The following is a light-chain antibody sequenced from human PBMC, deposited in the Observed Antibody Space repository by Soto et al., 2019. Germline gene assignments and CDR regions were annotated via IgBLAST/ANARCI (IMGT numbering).Light chain of an antibody. CDR1: QSVSSY. V-gene: IGKV3-11*01. CDR3: QQRSNWPLT. J-gene: IGKJ3*01. CDR2: DAS. Sequence: EIVLTQSPATLSLSPGERATLSCRASQSVSSYLAWYQQKPGQAPRLLIYDASNRATGIPARFSGSGSGTDITLTISSPEPDDFAVYYCQQRSNWPLTFGPTTNVDIK.